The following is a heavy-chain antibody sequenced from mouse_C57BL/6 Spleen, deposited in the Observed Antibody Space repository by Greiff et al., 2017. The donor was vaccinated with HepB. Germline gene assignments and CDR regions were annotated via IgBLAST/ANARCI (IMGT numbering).Heavy chain of an antibody. Sequence: VQLQQSGAELVKPGASVKISCKASGYAFSSYWMNWVKQRPGKGLEWIGQIYPGDGDTNYNGKFKGKATLTADKSSSTAYMQLSSLTSEDSAVYFCARLQPDDGYSSWFAYWGQGTLVTVSA. D-gene: IGHD2-3*01. CDR3: ARLQPDDGYSSWFAY. CDR2: IYPGDGDT. V-gene: IGHV1-80*01. J-gene: IGHJ3*01. CDR1: GYAFSSYW.